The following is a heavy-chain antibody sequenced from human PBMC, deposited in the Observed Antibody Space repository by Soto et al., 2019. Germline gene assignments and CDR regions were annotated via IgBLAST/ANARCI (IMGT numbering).Heavy chain of an antibody. CDR1: GYTXSGYY. CDR3: ARERFQVISDGMDV. Sequence: SXKVSFKASGYTXSGYYVHLVREAPGQGLEWMGWINPETGGTSYEQKFQGRVTLSRDTSINIAYLELSSLRFDDAAVYFCARERFQVISDGMDVWGQGTTGTVS. CDR2: INPETGGT. V-gene: IGHV1-2*02. J-gene: IGHJ6*02. D-gene: IGHD2-21*01.